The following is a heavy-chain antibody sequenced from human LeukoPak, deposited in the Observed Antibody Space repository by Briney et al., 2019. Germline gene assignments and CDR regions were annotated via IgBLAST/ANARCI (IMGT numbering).Heavy chain of an antibody. V-gene: IGHV1-18*01. CDR2: ISAYNGNT. Sequence: GASVKVSCKASGYTFTSYGISWVRQAPGQGLEWMGWISAYNGNTNYAQKLRGRVTMTTDTSTSTAYMELRSLRSDDTAVYYCARILLWFGELAPNFDYWGQGTLVTVSS. CDR1: GYTFTSYG. J-gene: IGHJ4*02. D-gene: IGHD3-10*01. CDR3: ARILLWFGELAPNFDY.